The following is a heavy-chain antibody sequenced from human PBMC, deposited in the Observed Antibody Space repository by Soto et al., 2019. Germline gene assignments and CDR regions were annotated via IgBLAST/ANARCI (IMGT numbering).Heavy chain of an antibody. D-gene: IGHD4-17*01. V-gene: IGHV1-18*01. Sequence: ASVKVSCKASGYTFTSYGISWVRQAPGQGLEWMGWISAYNGNTNYAQKLQGRVTMTTDTSTSTAYMELRSLRSDDTAVYYCASDDYGDYGGSTFDYWGQGTLVPVSS. CDR1: GYTFTSYG. J-gene: IGHJ4*02. CDR3: ASDDYGDYGGSTFDY. CDR2: ISAYNGNT.